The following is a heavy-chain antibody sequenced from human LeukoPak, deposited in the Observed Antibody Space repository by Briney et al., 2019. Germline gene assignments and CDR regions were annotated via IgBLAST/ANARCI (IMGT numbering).Heavy chain of an antibody. D-gene: IGHD2-2*01. V-gene: IGHV3-43*02. Sequence: GGPLRLSCAASGFTFDDCAMYWVRQAPGKGLEWVSLISGNGRSTYYADSVKGRFTISRDNSKNSLYLQMNGLRTEDTALYYCAKATPPPAPTRYYYYYGMDVWGQGTTVTVSS. J-gene: IGHJ6*02. CDR1: GFTFDDCA. CDR2: ISGNGRST. CDR3: AKATPPPAPTRYYYYYGMDV.